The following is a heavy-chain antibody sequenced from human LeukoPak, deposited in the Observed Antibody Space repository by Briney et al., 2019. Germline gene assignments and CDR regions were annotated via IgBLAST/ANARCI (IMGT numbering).Heavy chain of an antibody. V-gene: IGHV4-59*08. J-gene: IGHJ4*02. CDR1: GGSISSYY. CDR2: IYYTGNT. CDR3: ARLGGATSPFGY. Sequence: SETLSLTCTVSGGSISSYYWSWIRQPPGKGLEWIGYIYYTGNTNYNPSLKSRVTISVDTSKSQFSLNLSSVTAADTAIYYCARLGGATSPFGYWGQGTLVTVSS. D-gene: IGHD1-26*01.